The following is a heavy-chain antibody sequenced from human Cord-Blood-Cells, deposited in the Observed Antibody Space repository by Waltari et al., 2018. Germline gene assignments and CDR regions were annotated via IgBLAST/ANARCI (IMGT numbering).Heavy chain of an antibody. CDR3: GGDSSSWYYFDY. Sequence: QVQLVESGGGVVQPGRSLRLYCAASGFPFSCYALHWVCQAPGKGLEWVAVISYDGSNKYYADSVKGRFTISRDNSKNTLYLQMNSLRAEDTAVYYFGGDSSSWYYFDYWGQGTLVTVSS. J-gene: IGHJ4*02. D-gene: IGHD6-13*01. CDR2: ISYDGSNK. CDR1: GFPFSCYA. V-gene: IGHV3-30*04.